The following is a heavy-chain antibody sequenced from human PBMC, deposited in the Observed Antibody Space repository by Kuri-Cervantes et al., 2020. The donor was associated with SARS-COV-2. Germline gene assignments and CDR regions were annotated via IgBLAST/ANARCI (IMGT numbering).Heavy chain of an antibody. Sequence: LSLTCAASGFTFSSYAMSWVRQAPGKGLEWVSAISGSGGSTYYADSVKGRFTISRDNSKNTLYLQMNSLRAEDTAVYYCAKRMPKYSYGQGPLDYWGQGTLVTVSS. CDR3: AKRMPKYSYGQGPLDY. V-gene: IGHV3-23*01. CDR2: ISGSGGST. D-gene: IGHD5-18*01. CDR1: GFTFSSYA. J-gene: IGHJ4*02.